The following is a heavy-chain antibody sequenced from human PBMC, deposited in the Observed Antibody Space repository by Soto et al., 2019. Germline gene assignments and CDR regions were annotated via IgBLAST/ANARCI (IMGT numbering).Heavy chain of an antibody. Sequence: EVQLVESGGGLVQPGGSLRLSCAASGFTVSSKYMSWVRQAPGKGREWVSLIQSGGPTYYADYVKGRFTISRETSENTVHLQMDSLRADDTAVYYCARDDVLCDGGRCYGVPLDVWGKGTRVTVSS. J-gene: IGHJ6*04. CDR2: IQSGGPT. CDR3: ARDDVLCDGGRCYGVPLDV. V-gene: IGHV3-66*01. D-gene: IGHD2-15*01. CDR1: GFTVSSKY.